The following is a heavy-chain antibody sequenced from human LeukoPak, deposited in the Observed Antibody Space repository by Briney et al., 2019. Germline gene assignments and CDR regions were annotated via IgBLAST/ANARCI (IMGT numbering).Heavy chain of an antibody. Sequence: SETLSLTCTVSGGSISSGDYYWSWIRQPPGKGLEWIGEINHSGSTNYNPSLKSRVTISVDTSKNQFSLKLSSVTAADTAVYYCARGRAVAGTMVPIDYWGQGTLVTVSS. D-gene: IGHD6-19*01. J-gene: IGHJ4*02. CDR1: GGSISSGDYY. CDR3: ARGRAVAGTMVPIDY. CDR2: INHSGST. V-gene: IGHV4-39*07.